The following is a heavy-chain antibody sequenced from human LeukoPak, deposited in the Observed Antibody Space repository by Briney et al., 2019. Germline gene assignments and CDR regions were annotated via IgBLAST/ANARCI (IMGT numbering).Heavy chain of an antibody. D-gene: IGHD5-18*01. CDR2: ISYDGSNK. Sequence: GGSLRLSCAASGFTFSSYAMHWVRQAPGKGLEWVAVISYDGSNKYYADSVKGRFTISRDNSKNTLYLQMNSLRAEDTAVYYCATWLGYSYGPSSMDVWGKGTTVTVSS. J-gene: IGHJ6*03. CDR1: GFTFSSYA. CDR3: ATWLGYSYGPSSMDV. V-gene: IGHV3-30*04.